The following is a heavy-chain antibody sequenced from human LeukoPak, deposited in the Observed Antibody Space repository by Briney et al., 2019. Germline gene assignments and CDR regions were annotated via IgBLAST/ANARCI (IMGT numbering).Heavy chain of an antibody. V-gene: IGHV4-34*01. CDR1: GGSVSGYY. D-gene: IGHD6-19*01. Sequence: SETLSLTCAVCGGSVSGYYWSWIRQPPGKGLEWIGEINHSGSTNYNPSLKSRVTISVDTSKNQFSLKLSSVTAADTAVYYCARGLVAGRNPRPFDYWGQGTLVTVSS. CDR3: ARGLVAGRNPRPFDY. J-gene: IGHJ4*02. CDR2: INHSGST.